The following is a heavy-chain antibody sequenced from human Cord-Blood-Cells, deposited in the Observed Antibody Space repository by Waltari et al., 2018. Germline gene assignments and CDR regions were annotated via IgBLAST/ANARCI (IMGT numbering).Heavy chain of an antibody. D-gene: IGHD2-2*01. CDR2: IIPSFGTA. Sequence: QVQLVQSGAEVKKPGSSVKVSCKASGGTFSSYAISWVRQAPGQGLEWMGGIIPSFGTANYAQKFQGRVTITADESTRPAYMELSSRRSEDTAVYYWARAGYCSSTSCYDAFDIWGQGTMVTVSS. J-gene: IGHJ3*02. CDR1: GGTFSSYA. V-gene: IGHV1-69*01. CDR3: ARAGYCSSTSCYDAFDI.